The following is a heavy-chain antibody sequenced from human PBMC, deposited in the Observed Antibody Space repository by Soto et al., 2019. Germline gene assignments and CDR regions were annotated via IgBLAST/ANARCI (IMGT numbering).Heavy chain of an antibody. D-gene: IGHD3-10*01. Sequence: QTLSLTCGISGDSVSSNSATWNWIRQSPSRGLEWLGRTYYRSQWHNEYEESVKSRITINPDTSKNQFSLQLNSMSPEDTAVYYCAKARGFLSEVLAIWGRGTMVPGSS. CDR2: TYYRSQWHN. V-gene: IGHV6-1*01. CDR3: AKARGFLSEVLAI. J-gene: IGHJ3*02. CDR1: GDSVSSNSAT.